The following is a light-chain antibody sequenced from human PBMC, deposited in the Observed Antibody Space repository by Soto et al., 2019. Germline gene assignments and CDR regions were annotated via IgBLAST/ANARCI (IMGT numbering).Light chain of an antibody. CDR2: EVT. CDR1: NNDIGTYAL. Sequence: QSALTQPASVSGSPGQSVTISCTGTNNDIGTYALVSWYQQHPGKAPKLIIFEVTKRPSGVSIRFSGYKSGNMAFLTISGLQAEDEADYYCSSYVRSTIIVAFGGGTKLTVL. CDR3: SSYVRSTIIVA. J-gene: IGLJ2*01. V-gene: IGLV2-23*02.